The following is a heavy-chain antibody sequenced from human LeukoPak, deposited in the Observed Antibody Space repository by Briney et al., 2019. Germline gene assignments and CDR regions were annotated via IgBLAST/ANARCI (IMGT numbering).Heavy chain of an antibody. CDR3: ARNHVWKSYPTIYYYYMDV. D-gene: IGHD3-16*02. CDR2: INHSGST. J-gene: IGHJ6*03. CDR1: GGSFSGYY. V-gene: IGHV4-34*01. Sequence: PSETLSLTCAVYGGSFSGYYWSWIRQPPGKGLEWIGEINHSGSTNYNPSLKSRVTISVDTSKNQFSLKLTSMTAADTAVYYCARNHVWKSYPTIYYYYMDVWGKGTTVTVSS.